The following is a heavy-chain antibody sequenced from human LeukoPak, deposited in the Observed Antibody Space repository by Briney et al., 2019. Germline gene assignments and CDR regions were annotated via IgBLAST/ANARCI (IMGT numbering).Heavy chain of an antibody. V-gene: IGHV3-30*18. CDR3: AKAYSSSYGMDV. D-gene: IGHD6-6*01. CDR1: GFTFSSYG. CDR2: ISYDGSNK. Sequence: GSLRLSCAASGFTFSSYGMHWVRQAPGKWLEWVAVISYDGSNKYYADSVKGRFTISRDNSKNTLYLQMNSLRAEDTAVYYCAKAYSSSYGMDVWGQGTTVTVSS. J-gene: IGHJ6*02.